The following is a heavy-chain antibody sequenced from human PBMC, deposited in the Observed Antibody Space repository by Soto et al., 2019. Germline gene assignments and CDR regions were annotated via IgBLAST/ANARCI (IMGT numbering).Heavy chain of an antibody. Sequence: QVQLQESGPGLVKPSETLSLTCTVSGGSISSYYWSWIRQPPGKGLEWIGYIYYSGSTNYNPSLKSRVTRAVDTSKNQFSLKLSSVTAADTAVYYCARIMSSIAAAGIKSNNWFDPWGQGTLVTVSS. D-gene: IGHD6-13*01. CDR1: GGSISSYY. V-gene: IGHV4-59*01. CDR3: ARIMSSIAAAGIKSNNWFDP. CDR2: IYYSGST. J-gene: IGHJ5*02.